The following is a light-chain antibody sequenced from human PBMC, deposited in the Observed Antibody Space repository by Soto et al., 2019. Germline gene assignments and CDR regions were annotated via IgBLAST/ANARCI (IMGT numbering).Light chain of an antibody. CDR2: DAS. J-gene: IGKJ1*01. CDR1: QSVSSY. V-gene: IGKV3-11*01. CDR3: QQDGSTTPK. Sequence: EIVLKHAPSNLSVSSLHTATLSFRASQSVSSYLAWYQQKPGQAPRLLIYDASNRATGIPARFTGSGSGTDFTLTISRLEPEDFAVYYCQQDGSTTPKFGQGTKVEIK.